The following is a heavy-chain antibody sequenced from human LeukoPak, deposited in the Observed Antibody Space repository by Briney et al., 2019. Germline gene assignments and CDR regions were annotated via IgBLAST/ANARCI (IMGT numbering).Heavy chain of an antibody. CDR2: ISAYNGNT. J-gene: IGHJ4*02. CDR1: GGTFSSYA. CDR3: VRDRIAVADQPDY. D-gene: IGHD6-19*01. Sequence: ASVKVSCKASGGTFSSYAISWVRQAPGQGLEWMGWISAYNGNTKYAQKLQGRVTMTTDTSTSTAYMELRSLRSDDTAVYYCVRDRIAVADQPDYWGQGTLVTVSS. V-gene: IGHV1-18*01.